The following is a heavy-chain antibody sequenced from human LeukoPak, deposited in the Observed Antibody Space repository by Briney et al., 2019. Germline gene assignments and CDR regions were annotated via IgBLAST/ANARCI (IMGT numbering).Heavy chain of an antibody. V-gene: IGHV1-18*01. CDR2: ISAYNGNT. CDR1: GYTFTSYG. J-gene: IGHJ4*02. D-gene: IGHD2-2*01. CDR3: ARDRVLYCSSTSCYLAY. Sequence: ASVKVSCKASGYTFTSYGISWVRQAPGQGLEWMGWISAYNGNTNYAQKLQGRATMTTDTSTSTAYMELRSLRSDDTAVYYCARDRVLYCSSTSCYLAYWGQGTLVTVSS.